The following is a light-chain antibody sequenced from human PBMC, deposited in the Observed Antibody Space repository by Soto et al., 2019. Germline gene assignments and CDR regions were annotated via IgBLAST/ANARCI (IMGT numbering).Light chain of an antibody. CDR3: GTWDSSLSYV. V-gene: IGLV1-51*02. CDR2: ENN. Sequence: QSVLTQPPSVSAAPGQKVTISCSGGSSNIGNNYVSWFQQLPGTAPKLLIYENNKRPPGIPDRFSGSKSGASATLDITGLQTGDEADYYCGTWDSSLSYVFGTGTKVTVL. J-gene: IGLJ1*01. CDR1: SSNIGNNY.